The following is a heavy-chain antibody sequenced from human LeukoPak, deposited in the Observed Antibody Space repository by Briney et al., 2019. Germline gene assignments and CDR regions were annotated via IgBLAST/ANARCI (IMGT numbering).Heavy chain of an antibody. CDR3: ARRVTAASGFDY. CDR1: GYTFTGYY. V-gene: IGHV1-2*02. J-gene: IGHJ4*02. CDR2: INANSGDT. D-gene: IGHD6-13*01. Sequence: ASVKVSCKASGYTFTGYYMHWVRQAPGQGLEWMGWINANSGDTNYAQKFQGRVTMTRDTSINTAYMELSGLRPDDTAVYYCARRVTAASGFDYWGQGTLVTVSS.